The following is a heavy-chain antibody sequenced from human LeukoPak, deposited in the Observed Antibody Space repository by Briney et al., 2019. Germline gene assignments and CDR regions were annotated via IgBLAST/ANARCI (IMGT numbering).Heavy chain of an antibody. CDR3: ARDSHLPYCGDDCYPDH. J-gene: IGHJ4*02. V-gene: IGHV4-4*07. CDR1: GRSISNYY. D-gene: IGHD2-21*02. Sequence: TSSETLSLTCTVSGRSISNYYWLCIRQPAGKGREWIGRIYTSGSNNYNAFLKSRVTMSVDTSKIQFSLKLSSVTAADTAVYYCARDSHLPYCGDDCYPDHWGQGTLVTVSS. CDR2: IYTSGSN.